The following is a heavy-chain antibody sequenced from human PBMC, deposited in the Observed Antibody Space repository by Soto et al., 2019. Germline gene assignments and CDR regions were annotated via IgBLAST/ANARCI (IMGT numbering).Heavy chain of an antibody. CDR3: ARVKAQILSSGWYGGDDI. J-gene: IGHJ3*02. CDR2: IRDSGHST. V-gene: IGHV3-23*01. D-gene: IGHD6-19*01. CDR1: GFTFSTYS. Sequence: EVQLLESGGGLVQPGGSLRLSCAASGFTFSTYSMTWVRQAPGKGLEWVSTIRDSGHSTHYADSVRGRFAISRDNSKNTLVLHMNSLRAEDTAVYYGARVKAQILSSGWYGGDDIWGQGTMVTVSS.